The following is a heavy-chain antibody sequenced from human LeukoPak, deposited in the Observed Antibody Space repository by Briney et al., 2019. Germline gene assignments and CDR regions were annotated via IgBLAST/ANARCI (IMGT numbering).Heavy chain of an antibody. J-gene: IGHJ4*02. D-gene: IGHD6-19*01. CDR2: IYYSGST. CDR1: GGSISSSGYY. CDR3: ARHRGNRAVAPLDY. V-gene: IGHV4-31*03. Sequence: SETLSLTCTVSGGSISSSGYYWSWIRQHPGKGLEWIGYIYYSGSTYYSPSLKSRVSISGDTSKNQFSLKLSSVTAADTAVYYCARHRGNRAVAPLDYWGQGTLVTVSS.